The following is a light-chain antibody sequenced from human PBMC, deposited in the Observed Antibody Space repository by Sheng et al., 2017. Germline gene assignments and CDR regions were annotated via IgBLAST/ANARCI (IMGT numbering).Light chain of an antibody. J-gene: IGLJ3*02. CDR1: SSNIGAGFD. CDR2: ANN. CDR3: QSYDNNLSGPWV. V-gene: IGLV1-40*01. Sequence: QSVLTQPPSVSGAPGQRVTISCTGSSSNIGAGFDVHWYQQVPGAAPRLLIYANNNRPSGVPDRFSGSKSGTSASLAITGLQAEDEADYYCQSYDNNLSGPWVFGGGTKLTVL.